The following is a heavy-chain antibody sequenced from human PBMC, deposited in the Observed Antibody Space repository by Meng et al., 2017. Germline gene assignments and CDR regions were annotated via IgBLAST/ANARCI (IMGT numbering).Heavy chain of an antibody. CDR3: TTDPRY. V-gene: IGHV3-30*07. J-gene: IGHJ4*02. CDR1: GFTFSSYA. CDR2: ISYDGSNK. Sequence: QVQLVGSGGGVVQPGRSLRLSCAASGFTFSSYAMHWVRQAPGKGLEWVAVISYDGSNKYYADSVKGRFTISRDDSKSTLYLQINSLKIEDTGVYYCTTDPRYWGQGTLVTVSS.